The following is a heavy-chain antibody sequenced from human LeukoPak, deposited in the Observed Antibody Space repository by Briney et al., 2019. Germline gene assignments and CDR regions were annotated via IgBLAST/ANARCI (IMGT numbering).Heavy chain of an antibody. Sequence: SETLSLTCSVSRYSISSGYYWAWIRQPPGKGLEWIGSIYHSGSAYYNASLKSRVTISVDTSKNQFSLKLSSVTAADTAVYYCARDSARVYDYVWGSHFDYWGQGTLVTVSS. J-gene: IGHJ4*02. CDR2: IYHSGSA. D-gene: IGHD3-16*01. CDR3: ARDSARVYDYVWGSHFDY. V-gene: IGHV4-38-2*02. CDR1: RYSISSGYY.